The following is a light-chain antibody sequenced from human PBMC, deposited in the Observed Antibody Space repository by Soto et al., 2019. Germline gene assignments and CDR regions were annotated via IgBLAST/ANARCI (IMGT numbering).Light chain of an antibody. CDR3: SSYTSSTTYV. Sequence: QSALTQPPSVSGSPGQSVTISCSGTSSDVGYYNRVSWYQQPPGSAPKLMIYEVSNRPSGAPDRFSGSKSGNTASLTISGLQAEDEADYYCSSYTSSTTYVFGTGTKVTAL. CDR2: EVS. CDR1: SSDVGYYNR. J-gene: IGLJ1*01. V-gene: IGLV2-18*02.